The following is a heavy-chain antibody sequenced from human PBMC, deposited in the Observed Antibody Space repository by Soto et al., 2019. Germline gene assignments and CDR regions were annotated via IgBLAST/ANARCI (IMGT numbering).Heavy chain of an antibody. CDR1: GGSFSGYY. CDR2: INHSGST. V-gene: IGHV4-34*01. Sequence: SETLSLTCAVYGGSFSGYYWSWIRQPPGKGLEWIGEINHSGSTNYNPSLKSRVTISVDTSKNQFSLKLSSVTAADTAVYYCARICSSTSCSSYHYYYMDVWGKGTTVTVSS. D-gene: IGHD2-2*01. CDR3: ARICSSTSCSSYHYYYMDV. J-gene: IGHJ6*03.